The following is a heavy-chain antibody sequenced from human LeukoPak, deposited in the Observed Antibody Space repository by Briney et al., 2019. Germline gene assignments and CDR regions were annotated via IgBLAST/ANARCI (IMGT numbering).Heavy chain of an antibody. D-gene: IGHD4-17*01. CDR1: GFTFSSYA. J-gene: IGHJ4*02. V-gene: IGHV3-30*04. CDR3: ARESPATTGPPYYFDY. Sequence: GGSLRLSCAASGFTFSSYAKHWVSQAPGKGLEWVAVISYDGSNKYYADSVKGRFTISRDNSKNTLYLQMNSLRAEDTAVYYCARESPATTGPPYYFDYWGQGTLVTVSS. CDR2: ISYDGSNK.